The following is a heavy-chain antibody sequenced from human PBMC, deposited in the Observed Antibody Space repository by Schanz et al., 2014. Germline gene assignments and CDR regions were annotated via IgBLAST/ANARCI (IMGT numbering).Heavy chain of an antibody. J-gene: IGHJ6*02. CDR1: GFTFSSYG. V-gene: IGHV3-23*01. Sequence: VQLLQFGGGVVQPGRSLRLSCAASGFTFSSYGMSWVRQGPGKGLEWVSGISGGGGTRNYADSVKGRFTVFRDNSKRTLYLEINDPRAEDTAVYYCAKDSCSSTTCYGYGMDVWGQGSTGTVSS. CDR2: ISGGGGTR. D-gene: IGHD2-2*01. CDR3: AKDSCSSTTCYGYGMDV.